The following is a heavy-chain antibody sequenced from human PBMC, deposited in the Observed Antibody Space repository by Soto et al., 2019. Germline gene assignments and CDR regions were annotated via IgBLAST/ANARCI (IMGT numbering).Heavy chain of an antibody. Sequence: QLQLQESGPGLVKPSETLSLTCTVSGGSISSTSYYWVWIRQPPGKGLEWIGSFYYSGSTYYNPSLKSRITSSRDAPANQFSLRLSSVPAAATAVHYCARQVVDGAVAGAGSFDYWGRGTLVTVSS. V-gene: IGHV4-39*01. CDR3: ARQVVDGAVAGAGSFDY. D-gene: IGHD6-19*01. CDR2: FYYSGST. CDR1: GGSISSTSYY. J-gene: IGHJ4*02.